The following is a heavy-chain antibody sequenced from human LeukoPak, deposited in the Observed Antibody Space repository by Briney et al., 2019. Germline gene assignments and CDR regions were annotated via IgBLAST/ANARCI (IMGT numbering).Heavy chain of an antibody. J-gene: IGHJ6*03. Sequence: GGTLRLSCAASGFTFSSYGMSWVRQAPGKGLEWVSAISGSGGSAYYADSVKGRFTISRDNSKNTLYLQMNSLRAEDTAVYYCARTYRSTADYYYYMDVWGKGTTVTISS. V-gene: IGHV3-23*01. D-gene: IGHD2-8*02. CDR2: ISGSGGSA. CDR1: GFTFSSYG. CDR3: ARTYRSTADYYYYMDV.